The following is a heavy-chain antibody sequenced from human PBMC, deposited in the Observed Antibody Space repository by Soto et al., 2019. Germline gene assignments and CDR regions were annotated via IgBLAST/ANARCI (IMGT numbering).Heavy chain of an antibody. Sequence: PGGSLRLSCAASGFTFSIYWMNWVRQAPGKGLEWVANIKQDGSEKYYLDSVKGRFTISRDNANNSLYLQMNSLRAEDTAVYYCVGSNGWQFDYWGQGALVTSPQ. V-gene: IGHV3-7*01. D-gene: IGHD6-19*01. CDR2: IKQDGSEK. J-gene: IGHJ4*02. CDR3: VGSNGWQFDY. CDR1: GFTFSIYW.